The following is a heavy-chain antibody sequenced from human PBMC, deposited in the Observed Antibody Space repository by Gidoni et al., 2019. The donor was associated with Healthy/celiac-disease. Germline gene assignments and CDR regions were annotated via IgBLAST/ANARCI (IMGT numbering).Heavy chain of an antibody. CDR2: ISSSSSYI. V-gene: IGHV3-21*01. CDR3: ARDQRIAAAGSDY. J-gene: IGHJ4*02. D-gene: IGHD6-13*01. Sequence: EVQLVESGGGLVKPGGSLRLSCAASGFTFSSYSMNWVRQAPGKGLEWVSSISSSSSYIYYADSVKGRFTISRDNAKNSLYLQMNSLRAEDTAVYYCARDQRIAAAGSDYWGQGTLVTVSS. CDR1: GFTFSSYS.